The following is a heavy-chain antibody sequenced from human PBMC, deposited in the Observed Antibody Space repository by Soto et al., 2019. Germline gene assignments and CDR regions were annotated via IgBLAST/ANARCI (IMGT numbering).Heavy chain of an antibody. CDR2: ISSSSSYI. CDR3: ARGPYSSSWYGNDY. J-gene: IGHJ4*02. V-gene: IGHV3-21*01. D-gene: IGHD6-13*01. Sequence: EVQLVESGGGLVKPGGSLRLSCAASGFTFSSYSMNWVRQAPGKGMEWVSYISSSSSYIYYADSVKGRFTISRDNAKNSLYLQMNSLRAEDTAVYYCARGPYSSSWYGNDYWGQGTLVTVSS. CDR1: GFTFSSYS.